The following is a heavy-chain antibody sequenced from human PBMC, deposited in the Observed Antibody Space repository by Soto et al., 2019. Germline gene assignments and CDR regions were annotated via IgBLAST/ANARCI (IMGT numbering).Heavy chain of an antibody. CDR3: AREEEQLADY. J-gene: IGHJ4*02. Sequence: QVQLVQSEAEVKKPGSSVKVSCKASGGTFNRYTISWVRQAPGQGLEWMGRIIPLLGIANYAQKFQGRVTITADKSTSTAYMELSSLRSDDTAVYYCAREEEQLADYWGQGTLVTVSS. V-gene: IGHV1-69*08. CDR2: IIPLLGIA. D-gene: IGHD6-13*01. CDR1: GGTFNRYT.